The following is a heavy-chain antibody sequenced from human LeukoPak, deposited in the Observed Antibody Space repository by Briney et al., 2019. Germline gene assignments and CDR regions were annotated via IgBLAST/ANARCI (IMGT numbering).Heavy chain of an antibody. D-gene: IGHD3-10*02. CDR3: AELGITMIGGV. CDR2: IYSGGST. J-gene: IGHJ6*04. CDR1: GFTFSDYY. Sequence: GGSLRLSCAASGFTFSDYYMSWIRQAPGKGLEWVSVIYSGGSTYYADSVKGRFTISRDNAKNSLYLQMNSLRAEDTAVYYCAELGITMIGGVWGKGTTVTISS. V-gene: IGHV3-66*01.